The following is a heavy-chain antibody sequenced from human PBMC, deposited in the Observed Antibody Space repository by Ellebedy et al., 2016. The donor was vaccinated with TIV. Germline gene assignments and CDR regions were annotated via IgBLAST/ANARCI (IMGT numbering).Heavy chain of an antibody. CDR2: INPRNGTA. D-gene: IGHD3-16*02. J-gene: IGHJ4*02. V-gene: IGHV1-46*01. CDR3: ARSYDFNGGGYRFPPDY. CDR1: GYTFTSYY. Sequence: ASVKVSXXASGYTFTSYYIHWVRQAPGQGLEWMGKINPRNGTANYIQNFQGRVTMTRDTSTSTVYMELSSLRSEDTAVYYCARSYDFNGGGYRFPPDYWGQGTLVTVSS.